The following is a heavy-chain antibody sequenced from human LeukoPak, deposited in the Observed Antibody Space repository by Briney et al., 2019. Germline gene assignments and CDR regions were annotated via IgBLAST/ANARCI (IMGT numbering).Heavy chain of an antibody. CDR2: INPNSGRA. Sequence: ASMKVSCKASGYTFTNYNIDWVRQATGQGLEWMGWINPNSGRAGCVQKFQSRVNITRDTSISTAYMELSSLRSEDTAVYYCVRVYHDGSFESGNWFDPWGQGTLVTVSS. J-gene: IGHJ5*02. V-gene: IGHV1-8*01. CDR1: GYTFTNYN. CDR3: VRVYHDGSFESGNWFDP. D-gene: IGHD3-22*01.